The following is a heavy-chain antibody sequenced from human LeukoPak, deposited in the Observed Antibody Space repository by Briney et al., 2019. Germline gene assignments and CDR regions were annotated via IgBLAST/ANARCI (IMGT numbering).Heavy chain of an antibody. CDR3: ARDFLRITMIVVVTSMGDYGMDV. D-gene: IGHD3-22*01. V-gene: IGHV3-30*04. CDR2: ISYDGSNK. CDR1: GFTFSSYA. Sequence: GGSLRLSCAASGFTFSSYAMHWVRQAPGKGLEWVAVISYDGSNKYYADSVKGRFTISRDNSKNTLYLQMNSLRAEDTAVYYCARDFLRITMIVVVTSMGDYGMDVWGQGTTVTVSS. J-gene: IGHJ6*02.